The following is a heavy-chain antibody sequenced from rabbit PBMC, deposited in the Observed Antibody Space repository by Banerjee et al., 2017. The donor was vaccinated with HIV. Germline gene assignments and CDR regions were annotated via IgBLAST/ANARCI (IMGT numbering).Heavy chain of an antibody. CDR2: IYAGKSST. J-gene: IGHJ4*01. Sequence: QEQLEESGGDLVKPEGSLTLTCTASGFSFSSGYWMCWVRQAPGKGLEWIGIIYAGKSSTDYASWVNGRFTISSDNAQNTLDLQMNSLTAADTATYFCARESLIGYDLWGPGTLVTVS. CDR1: GFSFSSGYW. V-gene: IGHV1S45*01. CDR3: ARESLIGYDL. D-gene: IGHD6-1*01.